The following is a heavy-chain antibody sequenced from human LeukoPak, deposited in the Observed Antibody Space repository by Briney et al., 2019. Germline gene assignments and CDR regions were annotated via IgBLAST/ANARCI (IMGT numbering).Heavy chain of an antibody. J-gene: IGHJ4*02. CDR1: GYSISSGYY. D-gene: IGHD3-10*01. Sequence: SETLSLTCAVSGYSISSGYYWGWIRQPPGKGLDWIGSIYHTGTTHYNASLRTRVTISVDTSKTQFSLKLTSVTAADTAVYYCARVLAGSGNYDYWGQGTLVTVSS. V-gene: IGHV4-38-2*01. CDR3: ARVLAGSGNYDY. CDR2: IYHTGTT.